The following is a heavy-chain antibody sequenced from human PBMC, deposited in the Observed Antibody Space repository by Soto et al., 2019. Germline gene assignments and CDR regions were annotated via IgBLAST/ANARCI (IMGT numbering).Heavy chain of an antibody. D-gene: IGHD1-1*01. V-gene: IGHV1-18*01. CDR1: GDSLSSYG. CDR3: ARDRRNNWFPEYCQH. CDR2: ISAYNGDT. Sequence: QVQLVQSGAEVKKPGASVKVSCKASGDSLSSYGITWVRQAPGQGLEWMGWISAYNGDTNYAQKFQGRLTMTTDTSTNTAYMELKSLRSADTAVYYCARDRRNNWFPEYCQHWGQGTLVTVSS. J-gene: IGHJ1*01.